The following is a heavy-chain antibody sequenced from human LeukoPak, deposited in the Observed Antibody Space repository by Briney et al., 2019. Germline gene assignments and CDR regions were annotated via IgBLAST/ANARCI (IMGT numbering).Heavy chain of an antibody. CDR3: ARGLIGYDILSTFDY. D-gene: IGHD3-9*01. CDR2: VFGLDHRT. CDR1: GFTFSYYA. J-gene: IGHJ4*02. V-gene: IGHV3-23*01. Sequence: PGGSLRLSCAASGFTFSYYAMTWVRQAPGKGLEWVSTVFGLDHRTSYADSVKGRFTISRDNAKNSLYLQMNSLRAEDTALYYCARGLIGYDILSTFDYWGQGTLVTVSS.